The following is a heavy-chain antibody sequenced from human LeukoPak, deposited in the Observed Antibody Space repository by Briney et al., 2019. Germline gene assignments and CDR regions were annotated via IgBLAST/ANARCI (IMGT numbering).Heavy chain of an antibody. Sequence: SETLSLTCTVSGGSISSYYWSWIRQPAGKGLEWIGRIYTSGSTNYNPSLKSRVAISVDTSKNQFSLNLTSVAAADTAVYYCARGMAAAETRARNYYMDVWGEGTTVTVSS. D-gene: IGHD6-13*01. J-gene: IGHJ6*03. V-gene: IGHV4-4*07. CDR1: GGSISSYY. CDR3: ARGMAAAETRARNYYMDV. CDR2: IYTSGST.